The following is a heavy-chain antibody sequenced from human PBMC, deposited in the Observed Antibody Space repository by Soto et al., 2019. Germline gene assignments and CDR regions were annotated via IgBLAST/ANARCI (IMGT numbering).Heavy chain of an antibody. V-gene: IGHV4-28*01. CDR3: ARNRYSSGWYEIDL. J-gene: IGHJ2*01. CDR1: GYSISSSNC. Sequence: QVQLQESGPGLVKPSATLSLTCAVSGYSISSSNCSGWIRQPPGKGLEWIGYIYYSGSTYYNPSRKSRVTMSVDTSKNQFSLKLSSVTAVDTAVYYCARNRYSSGWYEIDLWGRGTLVTVSS. D-gene: IGHD6-19*01. CDR2: IYYSGST.